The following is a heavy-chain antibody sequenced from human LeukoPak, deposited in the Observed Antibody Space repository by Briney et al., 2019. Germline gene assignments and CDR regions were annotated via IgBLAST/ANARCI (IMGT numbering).Heavy chain of an antibody. D-gene: IGHD1-14*01. Sequence: GGSLRLSSAASGFTFDDYGMSWVRQAPGKGLEWVSGINWNGGSTTYADSVKGRFTISRDNAKNSHYLQMNSLRAEDTALYYCARASNPDYYYYDMDVWGQGTTVTVSS. J-gene: IGHJ6*02. CDR2: INWNGGST. V-gene: IGHV3-20*04. CDR3: ARASNPDYYYYDMDV. CDR1: GFTFDDYG.